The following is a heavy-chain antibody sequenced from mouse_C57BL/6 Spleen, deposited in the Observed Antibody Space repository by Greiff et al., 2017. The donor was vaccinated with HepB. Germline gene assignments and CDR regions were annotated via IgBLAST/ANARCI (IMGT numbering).Heavy chain of an antibody. D-gene: IGHD1-1*01. V-gene: IGHV1-72*01. CDR2: IDPNSGGT. CDR3: ARGYGSSWGAWFAY. J-gene: IGHJ3*01. CDR1: GYTFTSYW. Sequence: VQLQQSGAELVKPGASVKLSCKASGYTFTSYWMHWVKQRPGRGLEWIGRIDPNSGGTKYNEKFKSKATLTVDKPSSTAYMQLSSLTSEDSAVYYCARGYGSSWGAWFAYWGQGTLVTVSA.